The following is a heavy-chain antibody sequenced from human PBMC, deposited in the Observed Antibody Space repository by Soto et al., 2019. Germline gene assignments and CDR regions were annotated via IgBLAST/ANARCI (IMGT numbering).Heavy chain of an antibody. J-gene: IGHJ6*02. V-gene: IGHV1-2*02. CDR3: ARSGPYSSSWYEDPQGWGMDV. Sequence: ASVKVSCKASGYSFTKYHMHWVRQAPGQGLEWMGWINPGSGVTNQAQKFQGRVTMTRDTSITTTYMELNSLTSDDTAVYYCARSGPYSSSWYEDPQGWGMDVWGQGTTVTSP. CDR1: GYSFTKYH. CDR2: INPGSGVT. D-gene: IGHD6-13*01.